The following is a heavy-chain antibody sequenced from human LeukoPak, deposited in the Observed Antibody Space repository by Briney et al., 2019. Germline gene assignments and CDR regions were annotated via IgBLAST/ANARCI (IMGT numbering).Heavy chain of an antibody. CDR2: IYYSGSI. CDR3: ASSSSWYSSFGYFDY. J-gene: IGHJ4*02. CDR1: DGSISSYY. V-gene: IGHV4-59*01. D-gene: IGHD6-13*01. Sequence: SETLSLTCTVSDGSISSYYWSWIRQPPGKGLEWIGYIYYSGSINYNPSLKSRVTISVDTSKNQFSLKLSSVTAADTAVYYCASSSSWYSSFGYFDYWGQGTLVTVSS.